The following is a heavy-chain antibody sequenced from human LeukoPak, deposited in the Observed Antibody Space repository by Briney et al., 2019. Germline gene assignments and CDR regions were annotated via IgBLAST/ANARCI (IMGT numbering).Heavy chain of an antibody. CDR1: GFTFSSYG. J-gene: IGHJ4*02. Sequence: GGSLRLSCAASGFTFSSYGMHWVRQAPGKGLEWVAVISYDGSNKYYAESVKGRFTISRDNSKNTLYLQMNSLRAEDTAVYYCAKPLGPISDYFDCWGQGTLVTVSS. V-gene: IGHV3-30*18. CDR2: ISYDGSNK. D-gene: IGHD3-16*01. CDR3: AKPLGPISDYFDC.